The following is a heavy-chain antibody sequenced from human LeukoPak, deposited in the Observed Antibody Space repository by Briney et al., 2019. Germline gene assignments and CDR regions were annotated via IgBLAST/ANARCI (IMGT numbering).Heavy chain of an antibody. V-gene: IGHV3-21*01. CDR3: ARDSRLHYYDSSGYYP. J-gene: IGHJ5*02. Sequence: GGSLRLSCAASGFTFSSCSMNWVRQAPGKGLEWVSSISSSSSYIYYADSVKGRFTISRDNAKNSLYLQMNSLRAEDTAVYYCARDSRLHYYDSSGYYPWGQGTLVTVSS. CDR1: GFTFSSCS. CDR2: ISSSSSYI. D-gene: IGHD3-22*01.